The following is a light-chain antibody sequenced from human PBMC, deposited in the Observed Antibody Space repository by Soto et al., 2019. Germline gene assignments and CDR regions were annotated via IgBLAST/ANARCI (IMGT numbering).Light chain of an antibody. Sequence: QSALTQPASVSGSPGQSITISCTGSSSDVGYYNFVSWYQQHPGKVPKLMIYEVSNRPSGVSNRFSGSKSGNTASLTISGLQVDDEAEYYCGSYTISRWVFGGGTKLTVL. J-gene: IGLJ3*02. CDR3: GSYTISRWV. CDR1: SSDVGYYNF. V-gene: IGLV2-14*01. CDR2: EVS.